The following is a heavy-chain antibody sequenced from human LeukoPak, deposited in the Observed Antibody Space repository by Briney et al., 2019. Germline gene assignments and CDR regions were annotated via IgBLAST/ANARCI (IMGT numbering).Heavy chain of an antibody. CDR2: ISSSSSFI. CDR1: GFTFSSYS. V-gene: IGHV3-21*01. D-gene: IGHD2-21*02. Sequence: GGSLRLSCAASGFTFSSYSMNWVRQAPGKGLEWVSYISSSSSFIYYADSVKGRFTISRDNAKNSLYLQMNSLRAEDTAVYYCARDRVVTAIFLLNDAFDIWGQGTMVTVSS. CDR3: ARDRVVTAIFLLNDAFDI. J-gene: IGHJ3*02.